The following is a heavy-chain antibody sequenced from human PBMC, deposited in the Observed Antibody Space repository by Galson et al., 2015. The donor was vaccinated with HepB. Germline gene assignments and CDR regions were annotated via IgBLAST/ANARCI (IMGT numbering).Heavy chain of an antibody. Sequence: SVKVSCKASGYTVTSYDINWVRQATGQGLEWMGWMNPNSGNTGYAQKFQGRVTMTRNTSISTAYMELSSLRSEDTAVYYCARASGYYDFWSGYGTLNWFDPWGQGTLVTVSS. V-gene: IGHV1-8*02. J-gene: IGHJ5*02. CDR3: ARASGYYDFWSGYGTLNWFDP. CDR2: MNPNSGNT. D-gene: IGHD3-3*01. CDR1: GYTVTSYD.